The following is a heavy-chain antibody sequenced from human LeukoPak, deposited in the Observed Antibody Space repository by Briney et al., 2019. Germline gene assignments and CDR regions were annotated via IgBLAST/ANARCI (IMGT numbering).Heavy chain of an antibody. Sequence: PSETLSLTCTVSGGSISSSSYYWGWIRQPPGKGLEWIGSIYYSGSTYYNPSLKSRVTISVDTSKNQFSLKLSSVTAADTAVYYCASLNYGSGSRGGMDVWGQGTTVTVSS. CDR1: GGSISSSSYY. D-gene: IGHD3-10*01. J-gene: IGHJ6*02. CDR2: IYYSGST. CDR3: ASLNYGSGSRGGMDV. V-gene: IGHV4-39*01.